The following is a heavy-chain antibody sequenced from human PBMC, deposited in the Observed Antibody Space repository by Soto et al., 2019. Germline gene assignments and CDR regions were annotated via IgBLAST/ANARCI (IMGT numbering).Heavy chain of an antibody. Sequence: QVQMVESGGGVVQPGRSLRLSCAASGFTLSSYGMHWVRQAPGKGLEWVAVISYDGSSKNYADSVKGRFTISRDISKNTLFLQMNSLRAEDSAVYCCATEGYNNSFDHWGQGTLVTVSS. CDR3: ATEGYNNSFDH. V-gene: IGHV3-30*03. CDR2: ISYDGSSK. D-gene: IGHD1-20*01. CDR1: GFTLSSYG. J-gene: IGHJ4*02.